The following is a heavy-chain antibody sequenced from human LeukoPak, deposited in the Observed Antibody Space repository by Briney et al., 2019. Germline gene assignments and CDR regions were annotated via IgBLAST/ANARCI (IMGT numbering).Heavy chain of an antibody. V-gene: IGHV3-NL1*01. CDR2: IYSGGST. CDR3: AAMNDAPVYFDY. J-gene: IGHJ4*02. CDR1: GFSFSTYG. D-gene: IGHD1-1*01. Sequence: GGSLRLSCAASGFSFSTYGMHWVRQAPGKGLEWVSVIYSGGSTYYSDSVKGRFTISRDNSKNTLYLQMNSLRAEATAVYYCAAMNDAPVYFDYGGQGTLVTVSS.